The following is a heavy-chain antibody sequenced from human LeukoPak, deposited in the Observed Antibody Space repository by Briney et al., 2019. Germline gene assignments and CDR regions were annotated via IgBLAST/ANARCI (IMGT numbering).Heavy chain of an antibody. CDR3: ARGYSSDY. J-gene: IGHJ4*02. CDR1: GCTFSGYE. CDR2: ISRSGSTI. V-gene: IGHV3-48*03. Sequence: PGGSLRLSCAASGCTFSGYEMTWVRQAPGKGLEWVSYISRSGSTIYYADSVQGRFTISRDNAKNSLYLQMNSLRAEDTAVYYCARGYSSDYWGQGTLVTVSS. D-gene: IGHD6-13*01.